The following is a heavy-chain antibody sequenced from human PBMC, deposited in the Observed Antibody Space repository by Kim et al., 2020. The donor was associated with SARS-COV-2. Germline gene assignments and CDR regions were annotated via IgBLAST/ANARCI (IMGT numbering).Heavy chain of an antibody. V-gene: IGHV3-7*03. Sequence: GGSLRLSCAASGFTFSSYWMSWVRQAPGKGLEWVANIKQDGSEKYYVDSVKGRFTISRDNAKNSLYLQMNSLRAEDTAVYYCASAALDFWSGYFDYWGQGTLVTVSS. CDR3: ASAALDFWSGYFDY. D-gene: IGHD3-3*01. CDR2: IKQDGSEK. J-gene: IGHJ4*02. CDR1: GFTFSSYW.